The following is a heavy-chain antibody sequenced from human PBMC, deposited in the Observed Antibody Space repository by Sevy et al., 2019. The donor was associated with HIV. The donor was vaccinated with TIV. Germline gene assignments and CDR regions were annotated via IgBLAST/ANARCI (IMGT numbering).Heavy chain of an antibody. CDR1: GFTFSSYG. CDR3: ARGERPQAALGGRGSDYYYYGMDV. V-gene: IGHV3-33*01. D-gene: IGHD3-16*01. CDR2: IWYDGSNK. J-gene: IGHJ6*02. Sequence: GGSLRLSCAASGFTFSSYGMHWVRQAPGKGLEWVAVIWYDGSNKYYADSVKGRFTISRDNSKNTLYLQMNSQRAEDTAVYYCARGERPQAALGGRGSDYYYYGMDVWGQGTTVTVSS.